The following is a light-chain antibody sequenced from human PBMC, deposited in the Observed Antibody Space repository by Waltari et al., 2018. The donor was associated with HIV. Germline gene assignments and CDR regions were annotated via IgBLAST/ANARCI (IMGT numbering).Light chain of an antibody. Sequence: DIVMTQSPDSLAVSLGERATINCTSSRTVFYSSANRNYLAWYLQRPGHSPRVLIFWATTRAYGVPDRFSGSGSGTDFSLTLSSLQADDVGIYYCQQYYSVPPTFGGGTKVEI. V-gene: IGKV4-1*01. CDR2: WAT. CDR3: QQYYSVPPT. CDR1: RTVFYSSANRNY. J-gene: IGKJ4*01.